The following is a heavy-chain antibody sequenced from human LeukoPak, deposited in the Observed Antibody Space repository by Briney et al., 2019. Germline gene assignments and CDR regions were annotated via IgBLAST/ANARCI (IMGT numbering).Heavy chain of an antibody. CDR2: IYYSGST. D-gene: IGHD2-2*01. J-gene: IGHJ3*02. V-gene: IGHV4-59*01. CDR1: GGSISSYY. Sequence: PSETLSLTCTVSGGSISSYYWSWIRQPPGKGLEWIGYIYYSGSTNYNPSLKSRVTISVDTSKNQFSLKLSSVTAADTAVYYCARDPKGPAAIFAFDIWGQGTMVTVSS. CDR3: ARDPKGPAAIFAFDI.